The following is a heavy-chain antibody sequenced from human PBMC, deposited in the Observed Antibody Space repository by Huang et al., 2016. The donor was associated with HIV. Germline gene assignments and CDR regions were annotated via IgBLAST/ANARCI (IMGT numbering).Heavy chain of an antibody. CDR1: GFKFSTYW. V-gene: IGHV3-74*01. Sequence: LSCEASGFKFSTYWMQWVRQAPGKGLMWVSRIKIDGRTIDYADSVKGRFTIYRDNANNTLYLQMSSLTVEDTAIYYCARAGGFEIWGQGTVVTVSS. D-gene: IGHD2-15*01. J-gene: IGHJ3*02. CDR3: ARAGGFEI. CDR2: IKIDGRTI.